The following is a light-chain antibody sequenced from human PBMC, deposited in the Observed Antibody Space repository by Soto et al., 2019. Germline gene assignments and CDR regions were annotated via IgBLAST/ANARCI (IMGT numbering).Light chain of an antibody. CDR1: SGHSSYP. V-gene: IGLV4-69*01. CDR3: QTWDAGIQSV. Sequence: QSVLTQSPSASASLGASVKLTCTLSSGHSSYPIAWHQQQPPKGPRYLMRLNSDDSLIKGDGIPDRFSGSTSGAERYLSISSLQSEDEADYYCQTWDAGIQSVFGTGTKLTVL. CDR2: LNSDDSL. J-gene: IGLJ1*01.